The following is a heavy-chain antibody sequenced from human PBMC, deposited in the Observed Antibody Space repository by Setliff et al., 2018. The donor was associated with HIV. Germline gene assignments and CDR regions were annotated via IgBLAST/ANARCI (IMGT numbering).Heavy chain of an antibody. J-gene: IGHJ6*03. Sequence: ASVKVSCKASGGTFSNYGIIWVRQAPGQGLEWMGGINPIFGPPDYAQKFQGRVTITADESTTTASMGLFNLASEDTALYYCATAAHMDTHGAGYFHYMAVWGKGTTVTVSS. D-gene: IGHD6-25*01. CDR1: GGTFSNYG. V-gene: IGHV1-69*13. CDR2: INPIFGPP. CDR3: ATAAHMDTHGAGYFHYMAV.